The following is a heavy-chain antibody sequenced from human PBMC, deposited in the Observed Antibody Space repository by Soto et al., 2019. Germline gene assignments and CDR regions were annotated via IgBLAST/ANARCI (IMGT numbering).Heavy chain of an antibody. CDR2: IYYSGST. D-gene: IGHD6-6*01. V-gene: IGHV4-59*01. CDR3: ARVQSIAARLAYYYYMDV. Sequence: PSETLSLTCTVSGCSISSYYWSWIRQPPGKGLEWIGYIYYSGSTNYNPSLKSRVTISVDTSKNQFSLKLSSVTAADTAVYYCARVQSIAARLAYYYYMDVWGKGTTVTVSS. CDR1: GCSISSYY. J-gene: IGHJ6*03.